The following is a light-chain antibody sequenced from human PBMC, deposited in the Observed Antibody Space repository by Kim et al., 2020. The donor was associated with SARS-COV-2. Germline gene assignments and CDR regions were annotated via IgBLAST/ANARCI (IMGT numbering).Light chain of an antibody. Sequence: VSPGERAPLPCRASQSIKSNLAGYQQKPGQAPRLLSYGASTRATGIRARCSGSGSGTEFTLTISSLQSEDFAFYYSQQYNTRSRTFSHGTKVDIK. CDR1: QSIKSN. V-gene: IGKV3-15*01. J-gene: IGKJ1*01. CDR3: QQYNTRSRT. CDR2: GAS.